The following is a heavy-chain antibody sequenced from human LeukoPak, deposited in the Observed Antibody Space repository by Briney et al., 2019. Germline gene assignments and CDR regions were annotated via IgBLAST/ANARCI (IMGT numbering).Heavy chain of an antibody. CDR2: FDPEDGET. CDR3: AHSAGGRWEYYFDY. V-gene: IGHV1-24*01. Sequence: ASVKVSFKVSGYTLTELSMHWVRQAPGKGLEWMGGFDPEDGETIYAQKFQGRVTMTEDTSTDTAYMELSSLRSEDTAVYYCAHSAGGRWEYYFDYWGQGTLVTVSS. D-gene: IGHD5-24*01. J-gene: IGHJ4*02. CDR1: GYTLTELS.